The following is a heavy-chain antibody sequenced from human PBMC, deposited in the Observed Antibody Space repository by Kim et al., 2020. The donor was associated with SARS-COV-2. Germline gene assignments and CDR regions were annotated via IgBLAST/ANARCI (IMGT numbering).Heavy chain of an antibody. J-gene: IGHJ6*02. CDR1: GGSISSYY. CDR3: ARHMSAVAGPDYYYYGMDV. CDR2: IYYSGST. Sequence: SETLSLTCTVSGGSISSYYWGWIRQPPGKGLEWIGYIYYSGSTNYNPSLKSRVTISVDTSKNQFSLKLSSVTAADTAVYYCARHMSAVAGPDYYYYGMDVWGQGTTVTVSS. V-gene: IGHV4-59*08. D-gene: IGHD6-19*01.